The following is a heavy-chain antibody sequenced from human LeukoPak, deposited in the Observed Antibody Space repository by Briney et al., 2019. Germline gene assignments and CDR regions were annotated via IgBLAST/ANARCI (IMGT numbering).Heavy chain of an antibody. J-gene: IGHJ4*02. CDR1: GYTFTNYG. Sequence: ASVKVSCKASGYTFTNYGISWVRQAPGQGLEWMGWVSAYDGNTNYAQKLQGRLTMTTDKSTSTAYMELRSLRSDDTAMYYCARSFARDSDILTGYYRGYYWGQGTLVTVSS. CDR3: ARSFARDSDILTGYYRGYY. D-gene: IGHD3-9*01. V-gene: IGHV1-18*01. CDR2: VSAYDGNT.